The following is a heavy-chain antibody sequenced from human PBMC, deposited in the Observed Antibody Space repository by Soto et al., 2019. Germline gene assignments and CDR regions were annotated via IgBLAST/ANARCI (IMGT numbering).Heavy chain of an antibody. J-gene: IGHJ6*03. D-gene: IGHD6-19*01. CDR1: GYTFTSYY. CDR2: INPSGGST. CDR3: ARRGGGSGWYRYYYYMDV. Sequence: ASVKVSCKASGYTFTSYYMHWLLQAPGQGLEWMGIINPSGGSTSYAQKFQGRVTMTRDTSTSTVYMELSSLRSEDTAVYYCARRGGGSGWYRYYYYMDVWGKGTTVTVSS. V-gene: IGHV1-46*03.